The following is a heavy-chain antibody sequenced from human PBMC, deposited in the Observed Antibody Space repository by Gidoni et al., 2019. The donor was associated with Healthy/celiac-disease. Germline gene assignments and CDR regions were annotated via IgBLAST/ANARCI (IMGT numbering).Heavy chain of an antibody. D-gene: IGHD1-7*01. J-gene: IGHJ6*02. CDR3: ARDDWNYSDYYYYGMDV. CDR2: IYSGGST. V-gene: IGHV3-53*01. CDR1: GFTVSSNY. Sequence: EVQLVESGGGLIQPGGSLRLSCAASGFTVSSNYMSWVRQAPGKGLEWVSVIYSGGSTYYADSVKGRFTISRDNSKNTLYLQMNSLRAEDTAVYYCARDDWNYSDYYYYGMDVWGQGTTVTVSS.